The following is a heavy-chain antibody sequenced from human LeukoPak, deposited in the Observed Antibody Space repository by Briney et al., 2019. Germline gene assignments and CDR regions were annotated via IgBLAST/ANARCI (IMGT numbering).Heavy chain of an antibody. Sequence: ASVKVSCKASGGTFSSYAISWVRQAPGQGLEWMGWISAYNGNTNYAQKLQGRVTMTTDTSTSTAYMELRSLRSDDTAVYYCARDGYYYDSSGYYGSDFDYWGQGTLVTVSS. V-gene: IGHV1-18*01. CDR3: ARDGYYYDSSGYYGSDFDY. CDR1: GGTFSSYA. J-gene: IGHJ4*02. CDR2: ISAYNGNT. D-gene: IGHD3-22*01.